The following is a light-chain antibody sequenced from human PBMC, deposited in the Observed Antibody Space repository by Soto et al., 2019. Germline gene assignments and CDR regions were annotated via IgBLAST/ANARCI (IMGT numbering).Light chain of an antibody. CDR2: WAS. Sequence: DIVMTQSPDSLAVSLGERATINCKSSQSVLYRSNNQNYLAWFQQKPGQPPKLLIYWASTRESGVPDRFSGRGSGTDFTLTISILQAEDVAVYYCQQYYGAPVTFGGGTKVEIK. J-gene: IGKJ4*01. CDR1: QSVLYRSNNQNY. CDR3: QQYYGAPVT. V-gene: IGKV4-1*01.